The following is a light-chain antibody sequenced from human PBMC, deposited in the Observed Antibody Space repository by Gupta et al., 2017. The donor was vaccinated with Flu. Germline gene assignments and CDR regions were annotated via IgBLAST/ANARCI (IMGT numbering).Light chain of an antibody. CDR1: KLGDKY. Sequence: SYELTQPPSVSVSPGQTASITCSGDKLGDKYVCWYQQKPGQSPVLLMFQDNKRPSGIPERFSGSNSGNTATLTISGTQALDEADYYCQAWDSSTGVFGGGTMLTV. V-gene: IGLV3-1*01. J-gene: IGLJ3*02. CDR3: QAWDSSTGV. CDR2: QDN.